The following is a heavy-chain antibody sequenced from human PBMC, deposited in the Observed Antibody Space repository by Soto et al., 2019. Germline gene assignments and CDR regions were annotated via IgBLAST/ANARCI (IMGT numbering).Heavy chain of an antibody. CDR3: TTPLSVITTGYYYYGMDV. CDR2: IKSKTDGGTT. V-gene: IGHV3-15*07. Sequence: GGSLRLSCAASGFTFSNAWMNWVRQAPGKGLEWVGRIKSKTDGGTTDYAAPVKGRFTISRDDSKNTLYLQMNSLKTEDTAVYYCTTPLSVITTGYYYYGMDVWGQGTTVTVSS. D-gene: IGHD3-22*01. J-gene: IGHJ6*02. CDR1: GFTFSNAW.